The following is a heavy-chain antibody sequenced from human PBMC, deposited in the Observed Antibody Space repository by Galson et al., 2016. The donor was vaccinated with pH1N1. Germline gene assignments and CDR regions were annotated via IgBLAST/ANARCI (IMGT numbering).Heavy chain of an antibody. CDR3: VRGLRGYSFT. D-gene: IGHD5-18*01. J-gene: IGHJ4*02. Sequence: SLRLSCAASGFTVSTNYMSWVRRAPGKGLERVSLIYTGGSTYYADSVKGRFTISRDNSKNTLYLQMNSLRADGTAVYYCVRGLRGYSFTWGQGTLVTVSS. V-gene: IGHV3-53*01. CDR1: GFTVSTNY. CDR2: IYTGGST.